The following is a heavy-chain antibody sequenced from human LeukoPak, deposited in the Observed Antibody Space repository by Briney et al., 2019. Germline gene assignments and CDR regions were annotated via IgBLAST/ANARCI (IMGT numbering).Heavy chain of an antibody. D-gene: IGHD3-10*01. Sequence: PSETLSLTCTVSGGSISGYYWSWIRQPPGKRLEWIGYIISSGTINYNPSLKSRLTISIDTSKSQLSLQLTSVTAADTAVYYCAKSNGYGLVDIWGQGTMVTVSS. V-gene: IGHV4-59*12. CDR3: AKSNGYGLVDI. J-gene: IGHJ3*02. CDR1: GGSISGYY. CDR2: IISSGTI.